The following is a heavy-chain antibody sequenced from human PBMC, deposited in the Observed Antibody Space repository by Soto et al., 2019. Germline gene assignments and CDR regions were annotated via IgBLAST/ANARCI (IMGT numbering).Heavy chain of an antibody. J-gene: IGHJ6*02. Sequence: GASVKVSCKASGYTFTGYYMHWVRQAPGQGLEWMGWINPNSGGTNYAQKFQGRVTMTRDTSISTAYMELSRLRSDDTAVYYCARVWGSVSYYGNYYYYGMDVWGQGTTVTVSS. CDR2: INPNSGGT. CDR3: ARVWGSVSYYGNYYYYGMDV. V-gene: IGHV1-2*02. CDR1: GYTFTGYY. D-gene: IGHD3-10*01.